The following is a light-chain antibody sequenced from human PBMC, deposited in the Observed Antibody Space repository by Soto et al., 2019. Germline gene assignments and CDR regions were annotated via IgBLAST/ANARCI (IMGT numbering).Light chain of an antibody. Sequence: QSALTQPPSASGSPGQSVAISCTGTSSDVGGYNYVSWYQQHPGKAPKLMIYEVNKRPSGVPDRFSGSKSGNTASLTVSGLQAEDEADYYCSSYTTSNTAVFGGGTQLTVL. CDR1: SSDVGGYNY. CDR3: SSYTTSNTAV. J-gene: IGLJ7*01. CDR2: EVN. V-gene: IGLV2-8*01.